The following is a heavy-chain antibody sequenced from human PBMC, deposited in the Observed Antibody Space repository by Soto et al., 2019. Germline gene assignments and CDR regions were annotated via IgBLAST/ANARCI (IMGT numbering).Heavy chain of an antibody. J-gene: IGHJ4*02. Sequence: GASVKVSCKASGGTFSSCAISWVRQAPGQGLEWMGGIIPIFGTANYAQKFQGRVTITADESTSTAYMELSSLRSEDTAVYYCARDLTGGYCISTSCSGFDYWGQGTLVTVSS. D-gene: IGHD2-2*01. V-gene: IGHV1-69*13. CDR2: IIPIFGTA. CDR3: ARDLTGGYCISTSCSGFDY. CDR1: GGTFSSCA.